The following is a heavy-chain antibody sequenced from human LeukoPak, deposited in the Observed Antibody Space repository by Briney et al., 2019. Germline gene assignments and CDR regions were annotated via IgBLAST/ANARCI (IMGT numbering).Heavy chain of an antibody. Sequence: GGSLRLSCAASGFPFSSYAMIWVRQAPGKGLEWVSAISGSGGSTYYADSVKGRFTISRDNSKNTLYLQMNSLRAEDTAVYYCAKVVYDFWSGPYYYYMDVWGKGTTVTVSS. CDR2: ISGSGGST. CDR3: AKVVYDFWSGPYYYYMDV. V-gene: IGHV3-23*01. D-gene: IGHD3-3*01. J-gene: IGHJ6*03. CDR1: GFPFSSYA.